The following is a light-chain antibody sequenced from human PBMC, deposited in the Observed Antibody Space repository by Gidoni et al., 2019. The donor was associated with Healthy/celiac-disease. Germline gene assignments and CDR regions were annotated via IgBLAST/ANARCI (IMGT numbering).Light chain of an antibody. Sequence: IVLTQSPATLSLSPGERATLSCGASQSVSSSYLAWYQQKPGLAPRLLIYDASSRATGIPDRFSGSGSGTDFTLTISRLEPEDFAVYYWQQYGSSPITFGQGTRLEIK. CDR3: QQYGSSPIT. CDR2: DAS. V-gene: IGKV3D-20*01. CDR1: QSVSSSY. J-gene: IGKJ5*01.